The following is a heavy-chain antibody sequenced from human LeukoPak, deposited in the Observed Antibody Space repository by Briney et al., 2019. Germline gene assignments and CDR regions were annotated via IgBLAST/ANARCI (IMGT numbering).Heavy chain of an antibody. V-gene: IGHV4-59*01. CDR2: IYYNGDT. J-gene: IGHJ3*02. CDR3: ARRNAFDI. CDR1: GGSITSFY. Sequence: SETLSLTRTVSGGSITSFYGNWIRQSPGKGLEWIGSIYYNGDTNYNPSLKSRVSISIDTSKTHFSLKLSSVTPADTAVYYCARRNAFDIWSQGTMVTVSS.